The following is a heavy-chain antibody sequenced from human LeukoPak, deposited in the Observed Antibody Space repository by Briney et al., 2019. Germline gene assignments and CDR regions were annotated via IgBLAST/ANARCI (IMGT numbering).Heavy chain of an antibody. J-gene: IGHJ6*03. CDR2: VSYSGST. CDR1: GGSIRGYY. D-gene: IGHD4-11*01. V-gene: IGHV4-59*01. CDR3: ARGRVSSSTWYSTYYYFFYMDF. Sequence: SETLSLTCTVSGGSIRGYYWSWIRQPPGKALEWIGYVSYSGSTNYNPSLKSRVTISLDTSKNQFSLKLNSVTAADTAVYFCARGRVSSSTWYSTYYYFFYMDFWGKGTTVTVSS.